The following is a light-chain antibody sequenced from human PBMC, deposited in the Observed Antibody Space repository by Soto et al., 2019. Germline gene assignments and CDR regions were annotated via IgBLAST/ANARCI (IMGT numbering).Light chain of an antibody. Sequence: DIVMTQSPLSLPVTPGEPASISCRSSQSLLHSNGYNYLDWYLQKPGQSPQLLIYLGSNRASGVPDRSSGSGSGTDFTLKISRVEAEDVGVYYCMQALQTPMYAFGQGTKLESK. CDR1: QSLLHSNGYNY. V-gene: IGKV2-28*01. CDR3: MQALQTPMYA. CDR2: LGS. J-gene: IGKJ2*01.